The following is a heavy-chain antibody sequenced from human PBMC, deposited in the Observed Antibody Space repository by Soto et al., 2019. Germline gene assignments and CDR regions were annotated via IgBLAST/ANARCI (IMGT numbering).Heavy chain of an antibody. CDR3: ARQRWFDY. V-gene: IGHV4-59*08. Sequence: SETLSLTCIVSGGSINNYYWTWIRQPPGKGLEWIGYIYYTGTTNYNPSLKSRVTISLDTSKNQFSLKVSSVTAADTAVYYCARQRWFDYWGQGTLVTVSS. CDR2: IYYTGTT. CDR1: GGSINNYY. J-gene: IGHJ4*02.